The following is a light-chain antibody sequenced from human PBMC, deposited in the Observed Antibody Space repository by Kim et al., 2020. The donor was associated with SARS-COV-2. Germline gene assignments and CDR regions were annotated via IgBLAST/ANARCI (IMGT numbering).Light chain of an antibody. V-gene: IGLV1-44*01. CDR3: AAWDDSLNGWV. J-gene: IGLJ3*02. Sequence: GRGVTIACSGSSSNITSNYVNWYQQLPGRAPQLVIFTNNLRPSGVPDRFSGSKSGTTASLAITGLQSEDEADYHCAAWDDSLNGWVFGGGTKLTVL. CDR2: TNN. CDR1: SSNITSNY.